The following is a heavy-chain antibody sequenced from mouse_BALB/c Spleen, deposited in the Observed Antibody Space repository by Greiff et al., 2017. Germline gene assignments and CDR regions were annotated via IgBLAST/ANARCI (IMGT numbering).Heavy chain of an antibody. CDR1: GFTFSSYT. CDR2: ISNGGGST. CDR3: ARHGYHYAMDY. D-gene: IGHD2-2*01. Sequence: EVQLVESGGGLVQPGGSLKLSCAASGFTFSSYTMSWVRQTPEKRLEWVAYISNGGGSTYYPDTVKGRFTIFRDNAKNTLYLQMSSLKSEDTAMYYCARHGYHYAMDYWGQGTTLTVSS. J-gene: IGHJ2*01. V-gene: IGHV5-12-2*01.